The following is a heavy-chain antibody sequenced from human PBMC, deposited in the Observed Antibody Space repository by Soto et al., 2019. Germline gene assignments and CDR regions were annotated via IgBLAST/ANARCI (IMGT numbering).Heavy chain of an antibody. CDR3: ARNPITYYYDSSGYPQFDY. J-gene: IGHJ4*02. CDR2: ISAYNGNT. V-gene: IGHV1-18*04. CDR1: GYTFTSYG. D-gene: IGHD3-22*01. Sequence: VASVKVSCKASGYTFTSYGISWVRQAPGQGLEWMGWISAYNGNTNYAQKLQGRVTMTTDTSTSTAYMELRSLRSDDTAVYYCARNPITYYYDSSGYPQFDYWGQGTLVTVSS.